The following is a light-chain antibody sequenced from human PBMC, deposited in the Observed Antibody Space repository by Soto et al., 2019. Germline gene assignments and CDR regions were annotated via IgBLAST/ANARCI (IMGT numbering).Light chain of an antibody. CDR1: SSNIGSNT. J-gene: IGLJ1*01. CDR3: AAWDDSLDGYV. CDR2: SNT. Sequence: SVLTQPPSASGTPGQRVTISCSGSSSNIGSNTVSWYQQLPGTAPKLLIYSNTQRPSGVPDRFSGSKSGTSASLAISGFQSEDEADYYCAAWDDSLDGYVFGTGTKLTVL. V-gene: IGLV1-44*01.